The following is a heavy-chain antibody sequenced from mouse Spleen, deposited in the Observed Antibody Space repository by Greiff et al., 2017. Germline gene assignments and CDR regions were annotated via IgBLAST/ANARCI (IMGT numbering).Heavy chain of an antibody. CDR3: TRALFPY. V-gene: IGHV1S81*02. J-gene: IGHJ3*01. CDR1: GYTFTSYY. CDR2: INPSNGGT. Sequence: VQLVESGAELVKPGASVKLSCKASGYTFTSYYMYWVKQRPGQGLEWIGGINPSNGGTNFNEKFKSKATLTVDKSSSTAYMQLSSLTSEDSAVYYCTRALFPYWGQGTLVTVSA.